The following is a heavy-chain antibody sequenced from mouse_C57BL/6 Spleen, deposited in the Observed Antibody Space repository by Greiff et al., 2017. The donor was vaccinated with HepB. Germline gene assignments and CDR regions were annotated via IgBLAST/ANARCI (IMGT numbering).Heavy chain of an antibody. J-gene: IGHJ3*01. V-gene: IGHV3-6*01. CDR1: GYSITSGYY. CDR3: ARPLYYDYDGQFAY. CDR2: ISYDGSN. Sequence: EVQLVESGPGLVKPSQSLSLTCSVTGYSITSGYYWNWIRQFPGNKLEWMGYISYDGSNNYNPSLKNRISITRDTSKNQFFLKLNSVTTEDTATYYCARPLYYDYDGQFAYWGQGTLVTVSA. D-gene: IGHD2-4*01.